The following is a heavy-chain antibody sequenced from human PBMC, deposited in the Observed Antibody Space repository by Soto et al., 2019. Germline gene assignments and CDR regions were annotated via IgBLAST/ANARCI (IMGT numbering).Heavy chain of an antibody. J-gene: IGHJ6*02. D-gene: IGHD6-13*01. CDR3: ARDRGWAAGPYYFYYGMDV. CDR2: ISSSSSYI. Sequence: PCWSLGLSCASCGVSVRSYGMNWVRKTPGKALAWVSSISSSSSYIYYADSVKGRFTISRDNAKNSLYLQMNSLRAEDTAVYYCARDRGWAAGPYYFYYGMDVSGQGTTVTVPS. CDR1: GVSVRSYG. V-gene: IGHV3-21*01.